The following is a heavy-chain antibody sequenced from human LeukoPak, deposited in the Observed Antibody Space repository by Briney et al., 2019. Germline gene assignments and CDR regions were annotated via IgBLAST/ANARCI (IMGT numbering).Heavy chain of an antibody. Sequence: ASVKVSCKASGYTFTSYDISWVRQAPGQGLEWMGWISAYNGNTNYAQKLQGRVTMTTDTSTSTAYMELRSLRSDDTAVYYCARDRAIAVAGIWFNYWGQGTLVTVSS. CDR2: ISAYNGNT. CDR1: GYTFTSYD. V-gene: IGHV1-18*01. CDR3: ARDRAIAVAGIWFNY. J-gene: IGHJ4*02. D-gene: IGHD6-19*01.